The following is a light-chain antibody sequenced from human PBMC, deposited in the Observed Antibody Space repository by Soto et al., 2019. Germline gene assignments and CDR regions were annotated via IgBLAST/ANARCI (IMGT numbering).Light chain of an antibody. CDR1: SSDIGADDF. J-gene: IGLJ2*01. Sequence: QSALTQPASVSGSPGQSITISCTGTSSDIGADDFVSWYQHHPDNTPKLIIFEVTYRPTGISHRFSASKSGNTASLTISGLQAEDEADYFCCSHAGGYTSILFGGGTKLTVL. V-gene: IGLV2-23*02. CDR3: CSHAGGYTSIL. CDR2: EVT.